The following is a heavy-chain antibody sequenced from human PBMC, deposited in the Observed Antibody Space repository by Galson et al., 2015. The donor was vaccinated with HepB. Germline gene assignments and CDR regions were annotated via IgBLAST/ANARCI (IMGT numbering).Heavy chain of an antibody. CDR3: ANAYYYSSGSYYPFDY. J-gene: IGHJ4*02. Sequence: SLRLSCAASGFTFTSDAMNWVRQAPGKGLEWVSAISGSGGSTYYADSAKGRFTISRDNSKKTLDLQMNSLRAEDTAVYYCANAYYYSSGSYYPFDYWGQGTLVTVYS. CDR1: GFTFTSDA. D-gene: IGHD3-10*01. CDR2: ISGSGGST. V-gene: IGHV3-23*01.